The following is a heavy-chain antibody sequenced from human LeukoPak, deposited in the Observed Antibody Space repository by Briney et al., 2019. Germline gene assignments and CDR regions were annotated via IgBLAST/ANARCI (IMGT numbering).Heavy chain of an antibody. CDR1: GFTFSSYD. V-gene: IGHV3-23*01. J-gene: IGHJ6*02. Sequence: PGGSLRLSCAASGFTFSSYDMSWVRQAPGKGLEWVSAISGSGGSTYYADSVKGRFTISRDNSKNTLYLQMNSLRAEDTAVYYCAREIGPHYYGSGSYSSGYYYGMDVWGQGTTVTVSS. CDR3: AREIGPHYYGSGSYSSGYYYGMDV. D-gene: IGHD3-10*01. CDR2: ISGSGGST.